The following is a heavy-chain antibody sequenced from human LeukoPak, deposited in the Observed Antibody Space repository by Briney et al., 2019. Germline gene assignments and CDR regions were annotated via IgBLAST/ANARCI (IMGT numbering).Heavy chain of an antibody. CDR1: GGSISSYY. V-gene: IGHV4-59*01. CDR2: IYYSGST. CDR3: ARVAYYYDSSGGNAFDI. Sequence: PSETLSLTCTVSGGSISSYYWSWIRQPPGKGLEWIGYIYYSGSTNYNPSLKSRVTISVDTSKNQFSLKLSSVTAAGTAVYYCARVAYYYDSSGGNAFDIWGQGTMVTVSS. D-gene: IGHD3-22*01. J-gene: IGHJ3*02.